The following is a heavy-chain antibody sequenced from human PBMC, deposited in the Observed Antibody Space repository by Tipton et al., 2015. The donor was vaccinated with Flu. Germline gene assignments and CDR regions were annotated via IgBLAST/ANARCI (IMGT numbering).Heavy chain of an antibody. D-gene: IGHD6-19*01. J-gene: IGHJ4*02. Sequence: SLRLSCAASGFTFSRYGMSWVRQAPGRGLEWVAGFSATGGKTYFADSVKGRFSMSRDNFKNTLYLQMSSLRAADTAVYYCAKVIPELVAGLDSWGQGTLVTVSS. V-gene: IGHV3-23*01. CDR3: AKVIPELVAGLDS. CDR2: FSATGGKT. CDR1: GFTFSRYG.